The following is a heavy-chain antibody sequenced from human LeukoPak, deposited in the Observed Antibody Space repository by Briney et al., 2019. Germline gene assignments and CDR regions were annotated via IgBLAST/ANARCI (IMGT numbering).Heavy chain of an antibody. CDR1: GFTFSSYG. V-gene: IGHV3-30*02. CDR3: AKQHYYDSSGYYPPGD. Sequence: GGSLRLSCAAPGFTFSSYGMHWVRQAPGKGLEWVAFIRYDGSNKYYADSVKGRFTISRDNSKNTLYLQMNSLRAEDTAMYYCAKQHYYDSSGYYPPGDWGQGTLVTVSS. J-gene: IGHJ4*02. D-gene: IGHD3-22*01. CDR2: IRYDGSNK.